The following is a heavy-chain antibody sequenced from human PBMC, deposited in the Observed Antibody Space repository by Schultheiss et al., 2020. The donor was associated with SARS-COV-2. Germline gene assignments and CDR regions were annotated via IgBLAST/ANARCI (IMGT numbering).Heavy chain of an antibody. CDR1: GVTFSSYA. D-gene: IGHD3-3*01. V-gene: IGHV3-48*04. CDR3: ARDLLTSIFGVVSEGAFDY. J-gene: IGHJ4*02. Sequence: GGSLRLSCAVSGVTFSSYAMSWVRQAPGKGLEWVSYISSSSSTIYYADSVKGRFTISRDNAKNSLYLQMNSLRAEDTAVYYCARDLLTSIFGVVSEGAFDYLGQGTLVTVSS. CDR2: ISSSSSTI.